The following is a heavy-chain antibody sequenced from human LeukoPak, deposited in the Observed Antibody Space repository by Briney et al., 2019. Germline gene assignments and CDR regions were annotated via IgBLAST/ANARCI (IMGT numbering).Heavy chain of an antibody. CDR2: IYYSGSI. V-gene: IGHV4-38-2*02. CDR1: GYSISSGYY. CDR3: ARSTYYDFWSGYYGLGYFDY. D-gene: IGHD3-3*01. Sequence: SETLSLTCTVSGYSISSGYYWGWIRQPPGKGLEWIGSIYYSGSIYYNPSLKSRVTISVDTSKNQFSLKLSSVTAADTAVYHCARSTYYDFWSGYYGLGYFDYWGQGTLVTVSS. J-gene: IGHJ4*02.